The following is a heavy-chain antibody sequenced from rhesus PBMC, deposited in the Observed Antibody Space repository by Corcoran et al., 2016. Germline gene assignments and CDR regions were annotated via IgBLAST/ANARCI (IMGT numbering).Heavy chain of an antibody. V-gene: IGHV4-169*02. Sequence: QLQLQESGPGLVKPLETLSVTCAVSGGSISSSYWSWIRQAPGKGLEWIGYIYGSGSSTNYNPSLKSRVTLSVDTSKNQLALKLSSVTTADTAVYYCTREAGVFEFWGQGALVTVSS. J-gene: IGHJ1*01. CDR3: TREAGVFEF. D-gene: IGHD3-34*01. CDR2: IYGSGSST. CDR1: GGSISSSY.